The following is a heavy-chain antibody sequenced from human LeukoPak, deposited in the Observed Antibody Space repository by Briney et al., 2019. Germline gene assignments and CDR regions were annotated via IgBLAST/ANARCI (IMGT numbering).Heavy chain of an antibody. V-gene: IGHV1-69*01. J-gene: IGHJ3*02. D-gene: IGHD6-13*01. CDR3: ARDKDSSSWHMNAFDI. CDR1: GGTFSSYA. Sequence: GSSVKVSCKASGGTFSSYAISWVRQAPGQGLEWMGGIIPIFGTANYAQKFQGRVTITADESTSTAYMELSSLRSEDTAVYYCARDKDSSSWHMNAFDIWGQGTMVTVSS. CDR2: IIPIFGTA.